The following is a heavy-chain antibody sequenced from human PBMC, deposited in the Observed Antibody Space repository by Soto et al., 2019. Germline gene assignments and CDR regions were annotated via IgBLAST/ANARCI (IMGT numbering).Heavy chain of an antibody. CDR3: ARHMVDTAMVNAQTNWFDP. CDR1: GGSISSSSYY. Sequence: SETLSLTCTVSGGSISSSSYYWGWIRQPPGKGLEWIGSIYYSGSTYYNPSLKSRVTISVDTSKNQFSLKLSSVTAADTAVYYCARHMVDTAMVNAQTNWFDPWGQGTLVTV. V-gene: IGHV4-39*01. CDR2: IYYSGST. D-gene: IGHD5-18*01. J-gene: IGHJ5*02.